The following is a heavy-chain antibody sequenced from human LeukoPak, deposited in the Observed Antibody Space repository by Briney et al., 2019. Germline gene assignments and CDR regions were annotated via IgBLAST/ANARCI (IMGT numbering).Heavy chain of an antibody. D-gene: IGHD1-26*01. V-gene: IGHV4-61*02. CDR1: GGSISSGSYY. J-gene: IGHJ4*02. CDR2: IYTSGST. CDR3: AASGSYYVGTFDY. Sequence: PSQTLSLTCTVSGGSISSGSYYWSWIRQPAGKGLEWIGRIYTSGSTNYNPSLKSRVTISVDTSKNQLSLKLSSVTAADTAVYYCAASGSYYVGTFDYWGQGTLVTVSS.